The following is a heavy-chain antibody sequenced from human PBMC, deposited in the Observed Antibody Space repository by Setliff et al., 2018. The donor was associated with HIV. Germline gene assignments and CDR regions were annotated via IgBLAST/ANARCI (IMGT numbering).Heavy chain of an antibody. Sequence: GGSLRLSCAASGFTFSSYEMNWVRQAPGKGLEWVSYISSSGSTIYYADSVKGRFTMSRDSAKNTLYLQMNSLRVEDTAVYYCVKWNYPNSWGQGTLVTVSS. J-gene: IGHJ4*02. CDR1: GFTFSSYE. D-gene: IGHD1-7*01. CDR2: ISSSGSTI. CDR3: VKWNYPNS. V-gene: IGHV3-48*03.